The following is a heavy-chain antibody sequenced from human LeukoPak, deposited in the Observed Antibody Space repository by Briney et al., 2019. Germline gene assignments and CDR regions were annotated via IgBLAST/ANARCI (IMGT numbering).Heavy chain of an antibody. CDR1: GGSISSYY. V-gene: IGHV4-59*01. CDR2: IYYSGST. D-gene: IGHD6-19*01. Sequence: SETLSLTCTVSGGSISSYYWSWLRQPPGKGLEWIGYIYYSGSTNYNPSLKSRVTISVDTSKNQFSLKLSSVTAADTAVYYCARNIEWLALDYWGQGTLVTVSS. J-gene: IGHJ4*02. CDR3: ARNIEWLALDY.